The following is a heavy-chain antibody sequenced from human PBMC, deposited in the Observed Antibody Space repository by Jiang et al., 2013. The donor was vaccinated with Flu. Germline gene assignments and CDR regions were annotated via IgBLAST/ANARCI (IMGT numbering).Heavy chain of an antibody. D-gene: IGHD1-26*01. V-gene: IGHV3-30-3*01. J-gene: IGHJ4*02. CDR2: ISYDGSNK. Sequence: VQPGRSLRLSCAASGFTFSSYAMHWVRQAPGKGLEWVAVISYDGSNKYYADSVKGRFTISRDNSKNTLYLQMNSLRAEDTAVYYCARDQSGSYEYWGQGTLVTVSS. CDR1: GFTFSSYA. CDR3: ARDQSGSYEY.